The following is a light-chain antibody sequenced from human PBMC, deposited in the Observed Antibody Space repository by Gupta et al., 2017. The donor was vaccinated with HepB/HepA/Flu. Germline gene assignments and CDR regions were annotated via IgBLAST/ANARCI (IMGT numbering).Light chain of an antibody. CDR1: QSIYNNY. CDR2: GAS. J-gene: IGKJ1*01. CDR3: QLYGSSWT. V-gene: IGKV3-20*01. Sequence: EIVLTQSPDTLSLSPGERATLSCRASQSIYNNYLAWYQQKSGQAPRVLISGASSRATGIPDRFSGSGSGTDFTLTISRLEPEDFAVYYCQLYGSSWTFGQGIKVEFK.